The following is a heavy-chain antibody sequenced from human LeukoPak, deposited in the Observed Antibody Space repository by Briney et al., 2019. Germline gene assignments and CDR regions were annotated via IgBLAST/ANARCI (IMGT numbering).Heavy chain of an antibody. CDR2: IIPIFGTA. Sequence: ASVKVSCKASGGTFSSYAISWVQQAPGQGLEWMGGIIPIFGTANYAQKFQGRVTITADESTSTAYMELSSLRSEDTAVYYCARGQYYDFWSEYYFDYWGQGTLVTVSS. D-gene: IGHD3-3*01. CDR3: ARGQYYDFWSEYYFDY. CDR1: GGTFSSYA. J-gene: IGHJ4*02. V-gene: IGHV1-69*13.